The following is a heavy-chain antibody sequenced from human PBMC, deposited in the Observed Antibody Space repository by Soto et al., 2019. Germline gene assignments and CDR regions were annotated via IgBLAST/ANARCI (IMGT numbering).Heavy chain of an antibody. V-gene: IGHV3-21*01. CDR3: ARDNAYCGGDCRIYYYYYYMDV. Sequence: GGSLRLSCAASGFTFSSYSMNWVRQAPGKGLEWVSSISSSSSYIYYADSVKGRFTISRDNAKNSLYLQMNSLRAEDTAVYYCARDNAYCGGDCRIYYYYYYMDVWGKGTTVTVSS. CDR2: ISSSSSYI. J-gene: IGHJ6*03. CDR1: GFTFSSYS. D-gene: IGHD2-21*01.